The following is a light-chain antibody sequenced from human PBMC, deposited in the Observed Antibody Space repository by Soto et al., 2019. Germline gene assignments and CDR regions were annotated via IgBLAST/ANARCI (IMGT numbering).Light chain of an antibody. J-gene: IGLJ3*02. CDR3: ETWDSNTHTV. V-gene: IGLV4-60*02. CDR2: LEGSGSY. CDR1: SGHSSYI. Sequence: QAVVTQSSSASASLGSSVKLTCTLSSGHSSYIIAWHQQQPGKAPRYLMKLEGSGSYNKGSGVPDRFSGSSAGADRYLTISHLPFEEAADYYCETWDSNTHTVFGGGTKLTVL.